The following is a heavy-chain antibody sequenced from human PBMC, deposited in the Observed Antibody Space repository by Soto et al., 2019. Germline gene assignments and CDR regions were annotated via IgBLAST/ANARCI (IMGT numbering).Heavy chain of an antibody. V-gene: IGHV4-39*01. D-gene: IGHD1-1*01. Sequence: SETLSLTCAVSGGSVSGSYYYWAWLRQSPGKGPEWIGSVFHTGFTSYNPSLESRVSVSVDTSKSQFSLKLSAVTASDTAVYYCATSQKGYNWNYFDHWGQGTTVTVST. CDR1: GGSVSGSYYY. CDR3: ATSQKGYNWNYFDH. J-gene: IGHJ4*03. CDR2: VFHTGFT.